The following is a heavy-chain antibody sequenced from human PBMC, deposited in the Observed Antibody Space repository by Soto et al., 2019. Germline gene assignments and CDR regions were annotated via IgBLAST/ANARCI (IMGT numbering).Heavy chain of an antibody. J-gene: IGHJ5*02. CDR3: ARKSYGYPFYAS. CDR2: IYYSGST. V-gene: IGHV4-30-4*01. D-gene: IGHD5-18*01. Sequence: SETLSLTCTVSGGSISSGYYYWSWIRQPPGKGLEWIGYIYYSGSTYYNPSLKSRVTISVDTSKNQFSLKLSSVTAADTAVYYCARKSYGYPFYASWGQGTRVTVSS. CDR1: GGSISSGYYY.